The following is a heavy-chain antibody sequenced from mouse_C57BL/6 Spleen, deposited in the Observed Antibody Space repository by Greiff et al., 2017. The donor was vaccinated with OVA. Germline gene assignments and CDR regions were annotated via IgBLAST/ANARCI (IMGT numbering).Heavy chain of an antibody. CDR1: GFNIKDDY. V-gene: IGHV14-4*01. CDR2: IDPENGDT. CDR3: TARGYSNHGYFDV. J-gene: IGHJ1*03. Sequence: EVQLQQSGAELVRPGASVKLSCTASGFNIKDDYMHWVKQRPEQGLEWIGWIDPENGDTEYASKFQGKATITADTSSNTAYLQLSSLTSEDTAVYYCTARGYSNHGYFDVWGTGTTVTVSS. D-gene: IGHD2-5*01.